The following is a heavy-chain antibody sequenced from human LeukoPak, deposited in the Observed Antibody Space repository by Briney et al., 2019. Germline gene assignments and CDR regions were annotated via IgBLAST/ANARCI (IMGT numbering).Heavy chain of an antibody. D-gene: IGHD6-19*01. CDR1: GFTFSSYA. J-gene: IGHJ4*02. CDR2: ISYDGSNK. Sequence: PGGSLRLSCAASGFTFSSYAMHWVRQAPGKGLEWVAVISYDGSNKYYADSVKGRFTISRDNAKNSLYPQMNSLRAEDTAVYYCARDGNSGWYEGYWGQGTLVTVSS. V-gene: IGHV3-30*04. CDR3: ARDGNSGWYEGY.